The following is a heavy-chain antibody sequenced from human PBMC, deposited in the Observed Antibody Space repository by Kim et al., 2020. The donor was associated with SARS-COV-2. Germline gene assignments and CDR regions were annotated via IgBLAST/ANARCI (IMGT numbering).Heavy chain of an antibody. CDR2: IYYSGST. V-gene: IGHV4-31*03. J-gene: IGHJ3*02. CDR3: ARCSIVVVPAAIVGDAFDI. CDR1: GGSISSGGYY. Sequence: SETLSLTCTVSGGSISSGGYYWSWIRQHPGKGLEWIGYIYYSGSTYYNPSLKSRVTISVDTSKNQFSLKLSSVTAADTAVYYCARCSIVVVPAAIVGDAFDIWGQGPMVTVSS. D-gene: IGHD2-2*01.